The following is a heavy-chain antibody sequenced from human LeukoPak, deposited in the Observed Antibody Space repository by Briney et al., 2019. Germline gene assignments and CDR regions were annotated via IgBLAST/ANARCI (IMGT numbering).Heavy chain of an antibody. CDR3: ARVSCTNGVCYGFDY. CDR1: GFTFSRYW. J-gene: IGHJ4*02. D-gene: IGHD2-8*01. Sequence: GGSLRLSCAASGFTFSRYWISWVRQAPGKGLEWVANIKQDGSEKYYVDSVKGRFTISRDNAKNSLYLQMNSLRGDDTAVYYCARVSCTNGVCYGFDYWGQGTLSPSPQ. V-gene: IGHV3-7*01. CDR2: IKQDGSEK.